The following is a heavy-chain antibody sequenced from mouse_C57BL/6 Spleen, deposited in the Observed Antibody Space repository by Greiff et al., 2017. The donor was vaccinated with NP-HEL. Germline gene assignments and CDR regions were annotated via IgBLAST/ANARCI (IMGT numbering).Heavy chain of an antibody. V-gene: IGHV1-81*01. D-gene: IGHD3-2*02. J-gene: IGHJ4*01. CDR2: IYPRSGNT. CDR3: ARRGSSGAMDY. Sequence: QVQLKESGAELARPGASVKLSCKASGYTFTSYGISWVKQRTGQGLEWIGEIYPRSGNTYYNEKFKGKATLTADKSSSTAYMELRSLTSEDSAVYFCARRGSSGAMDYWGQGTSVTVSS. CDR1: GYTFTSYG.